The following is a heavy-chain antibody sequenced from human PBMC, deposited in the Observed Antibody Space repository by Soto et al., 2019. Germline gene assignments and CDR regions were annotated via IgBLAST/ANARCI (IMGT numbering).Heavy chain of an antibody. D-gene: IGHD1-1*01. CDR3: ARTSTGPDAFDF. V-gene: IGHV3-74*01. J-gene: IGHJ3*01. CDR1: GFTFGTYW. CDR2: INPDGITT. Sequence: EVQLVESGGGLVRPGGSLRLSCAASGFTFGTYWMHWVRQAPGKGLVWVSRINPDGITTTYADSVRGRFTISRDNAKNTLYLQMNSLRAEDTAVFFCARTSTGPDAFDFWGQGTMVTVSS.